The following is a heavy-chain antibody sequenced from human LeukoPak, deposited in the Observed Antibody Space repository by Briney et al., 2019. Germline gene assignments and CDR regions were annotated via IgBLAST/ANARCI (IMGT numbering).Heavy chain of an antibody. CDR2: IYPADSDI. CDR1: GYYFSTHW. D-gene: IGHD3-3*01. V-gene: IGHV5-51*01. Sequence: GESLKISCQAPGYYFSTHWIAWVRQMPGKGLEWMGMIYPADSDIRYSPSFEGQVTISADKSFNTAFLQWTSLKASDTAMSYCARLRREYDLLSGMSYWGQGTLVSVSS. CDR3: ARLRREYDLLSGMSY. J-gene: IGHJ4*02.